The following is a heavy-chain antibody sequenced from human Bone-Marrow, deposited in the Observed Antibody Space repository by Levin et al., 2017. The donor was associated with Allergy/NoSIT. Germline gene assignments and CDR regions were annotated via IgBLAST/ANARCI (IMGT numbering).Heavy chain of an antibody. V-gene: IGHV3-30-3*01. D-gene: IGHD7-27*01. Sequence: GGSLRLSCAASGFTFSSYAMHWVRQAPGKGLEWVAVISYDGSNKYYADSVKGRFTISRDNSKNTLYLQMNSLRAEDTAVYYCARAMGTRSIFDYWGQGTLVTVSS. CDR1: GFTFSSYA. CDR3: ARAMGTRSIFDY. CDR2: ISYDGSNK. J-gene: IGHJ4*02.